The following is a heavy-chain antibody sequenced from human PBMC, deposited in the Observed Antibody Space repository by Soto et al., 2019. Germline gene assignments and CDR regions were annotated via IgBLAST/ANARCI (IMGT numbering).Heavy chain of an antibody. V-gene: IGHV4-39*07. CDR3: ATSYYNFWSAHYLAYFDY. Sequence: QLQLHESGPGLVKPSETLSLTCAVSGDSMSSSDYYWGWIRQPPGKGLEWIGSIYYSGSTYYNPSLQSRVAISVDTYKKQFSLKLSSVTAADTAVYYCATSYYNFWSAHYLAYFDYWGQGNLVTVSS. CDR2: IYYSGST. J-gene: IGHJ4*02. D-gene: IGHD3-3*01. CDR1: GDSMSSSDYY.